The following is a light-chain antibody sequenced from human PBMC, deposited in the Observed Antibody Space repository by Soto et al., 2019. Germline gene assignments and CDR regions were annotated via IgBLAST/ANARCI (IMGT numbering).Light chain of an antibody. Sequence: DIQMTQSPSSLSASVGDRVTITCRASQSISSYLNWYQQKPGIAPKLLIYTASSLQSEVPSRFSGSGSGTDFTLTISSLQPEDFATYYCQQSYSTPYTCGQGTKLEI. CDR3: QQSYSTPYT. J-gene: IGKJ2*01. CDR1: QSISSY. V-gene: IGKV1-39*01. CDR2: TAS.